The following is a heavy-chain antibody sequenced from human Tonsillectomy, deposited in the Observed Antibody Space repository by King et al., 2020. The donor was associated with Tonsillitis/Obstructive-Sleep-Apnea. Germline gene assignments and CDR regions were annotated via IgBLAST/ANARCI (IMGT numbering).Heavy chain of an antibody. J-gene: IGHJ4*02. Sequence: QLVQSGAEVKKPGASVKVSCKASGYSFSGYYMHWVRQAPGQGLEWMGWISPNTGGTKFAQKFQGRVTMTTDTSISTAYMELSSLRFDDTAVYFCARDKELYSSPFDYWGQGTLATVSS. CDR3: ARDKELYSSPFDY. V-gene: IGHV1-2*02. CDR1: GYSFSGYY. CDR2: ISPNTGGT. D-gene: IGHD3-22*01.